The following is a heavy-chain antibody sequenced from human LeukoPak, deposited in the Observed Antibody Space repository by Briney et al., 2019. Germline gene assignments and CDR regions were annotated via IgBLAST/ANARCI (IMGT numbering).Heavy chain of an antibody. D-gene: IGHD2-2*01. Sequence: ASVKVSCKASGYTFTDYYMHWVRQAPGRGLEWMGWINPNSDGTNYAQNFQGRVTMTRDTSISTAYMELSSLRSDDTAVYYCARGSCITTTCYSKGIDYWGQGTLVTVSS. CDR1: GYTFTDYY. V-gene: IGHV1-2*02. CDR3: ARGSCITTTCYSKGIDY. CDR2: INPNSDGT. J-gene: IGHJ4*02.